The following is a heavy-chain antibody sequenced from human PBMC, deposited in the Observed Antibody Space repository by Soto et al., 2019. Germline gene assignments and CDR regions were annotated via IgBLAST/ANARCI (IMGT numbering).Heavy chain of an antibody. D-gene: IGHD6-6*01. CDR3: AILLEYSSSSGYYYYYGMDV. J-gene: IGHJ6*02. CDR1: GYTLASCA. V-gene: IGHV1-3*01. CDR2: INAGNGNT. Sequence: ASVEVSCKASGYTLASCARRWVRQATGQRLEWMGWINAGNGNTKYSQEFQGRVTITRDTSASTAYMELSSLRSEDTAVYYCAILLEYSSSSGYYYYYGMDVWGQGTTVTVSS.